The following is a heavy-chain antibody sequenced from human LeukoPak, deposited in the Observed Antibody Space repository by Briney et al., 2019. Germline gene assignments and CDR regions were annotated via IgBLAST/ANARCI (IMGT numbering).Heavy chain of an antibody. CDR1: GFTFSSYA. Sequence: GGSLRLSYAPSGFTFSSYAMSWVRQAPGKGLEWVSAISGSGGSTYHADSVKGRFTISRDNSKNTLYLQMNSLRAEDTAVYYCAKVVTMIVVVTSIFDYWGQGTLVTVSS. CDR3: AKVVTMIVVVTSIFDY. D-gene: IGHD3-22*01. V-gene: IGHV3-23*01. CDR2: ISGSGGST. J-gene: IGHJ4*02.